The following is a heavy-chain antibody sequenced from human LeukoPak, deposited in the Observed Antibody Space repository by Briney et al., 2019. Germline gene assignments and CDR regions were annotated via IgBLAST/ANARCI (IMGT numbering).Heavy chain of an antibody. D-gene: IGHD3-22*01. CDR2: IYTSGST. CDR1: GGSISSGSYY. Sequence: SETLSLTCTVSGGSISSGSYYWSWIRQPAGKGLEWIGRIYTSGSTNYNPSLKSRVTISVDTSKNQFSLKLSSVTAADMAVYYCARTFYYDSSGYYSGAFDIWGQGTMVTVSS. CDR3: ARTFYYDSSGYYSGAFDI. J-gene: IGHJ3*02. V-gene: IGHV4-61*02.